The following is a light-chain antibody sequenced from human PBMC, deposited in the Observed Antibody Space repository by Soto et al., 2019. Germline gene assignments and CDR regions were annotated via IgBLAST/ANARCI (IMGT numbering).Light chain of an antibody. CDR2: TAS. CDR3: QQEHSYWT. Sequence: DIQMTQSPSSLSASVGDRVTITCRASQTIICYLDWYQQKPGKAPKLLIYTASSLQSGIPQSFSGSGSGTEFTLTISSLQTYDFSTYYCQQEHSYWTFGQGTKV. CDR1: QTIICY. V-gene: IGKV1-39*01. J-gene: IGKJ1*01.